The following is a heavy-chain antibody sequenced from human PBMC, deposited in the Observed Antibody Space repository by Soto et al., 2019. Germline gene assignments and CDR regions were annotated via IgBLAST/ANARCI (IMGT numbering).Heavy chain of an antibody. J-gene: IGHJ4*02. CDR2: IIPIFATV. V-gene: IGHV1-69*01. CDR1: GSSFSSNP. CDR3: ARGGREDTSAPRGHVDF. Sequence: QVQLVPSGSEVKKPGSSVKVSCKASGSSFSSNPISWVRQAPGQGLEWMAGIIPIFATVHYAQTSKGRVTITADESTRRADMELTSLRSEGAAVYFCARGGREDTSAPRGHVDFLGQGTVVTASS. D-gene: IGHD3-10*01.